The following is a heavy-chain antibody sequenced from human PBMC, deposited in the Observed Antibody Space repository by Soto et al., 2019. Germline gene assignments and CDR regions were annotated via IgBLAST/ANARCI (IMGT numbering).Heavy chain of an antibody. J-gene: IGHJ6*03. CDR3: AREALLEWLLYRYDYYYYMDV. CDR2: ISSSSSTI. V-gene: IGHV3-48*01. Sequence: LRLSCAASGFTFSSYSMNWVRQAPGKGLEWVSYISSSSSTIYYADSVKGRFTISRDNAKNSLYLQMNSLRAEDTAVYYCAREALLEWLLYRYDYYYYMDVWGQGTTVTVSS. CDR1: GFTFSSYS. D-gene: IGHD3-3*01.